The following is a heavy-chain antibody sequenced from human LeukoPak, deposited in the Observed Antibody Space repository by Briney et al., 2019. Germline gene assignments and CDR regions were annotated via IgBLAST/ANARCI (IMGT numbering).Heavy chain of an antibody. J-gene: IGHJ4*02. CDR1: GYTFTSYG. D-gene: IGHD4-17*01. Sequence: ASVKVSCKASGYTFTSYGISWVRQAPGQGLEWMGGIIPIFGTANYAQKFQGRVTITTDESTSTAYMELSSLRSEDTAVYYCARDGLDYGEVDWGQGTLVTASS. CDR3: ARDGLDYGEVD. CDR2: IIPIFGTA. V-gene: IGHV1-69*05.